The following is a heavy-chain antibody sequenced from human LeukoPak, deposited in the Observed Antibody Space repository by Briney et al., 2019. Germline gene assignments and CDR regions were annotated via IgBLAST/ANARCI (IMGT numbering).Heavy chain of an antibody. J-gene: IGHJ4*02. CDR3: AKSFAYYYGSGSYSPDY. V-gene: IGHV3-23*01. D-gene: IGHD3-10*01. Sequence: GGSLRLSCAASGFTFSSYAMSWVRQAPGKGLEWVSAISGSGGSTYYADSVKGRFTISRDNSKNTLYLQMNSLRAEDTAVYYCAKSFAYYYGSGSYSPDYWGRGTLVTVSS. CDR1: GFTFSSYA. CDR2: ISGSGGST.